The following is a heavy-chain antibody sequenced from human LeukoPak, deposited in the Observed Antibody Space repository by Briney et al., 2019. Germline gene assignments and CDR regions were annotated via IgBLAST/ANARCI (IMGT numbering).Heavy chain of an antibody. CDR2: IYRGGTT. D-gene: IGHD3-22*01. Sequence: PGGSLRLSCAASGFTVSSYYMSWVRQAPGKGLEWVSVIYRGGTTYYADSVKGRFTISRDNSKNTLYLQMNSLRAEDTAVYYCARDRTAWYYDSSGYYLDYWGQGTLVTVSS. CDR3: ARDRTAWYYDSSGYYLDY. J-gene: IGHJ4*02. V-gene: IGHV3-66*02. CDR1: GFTVSSYY.